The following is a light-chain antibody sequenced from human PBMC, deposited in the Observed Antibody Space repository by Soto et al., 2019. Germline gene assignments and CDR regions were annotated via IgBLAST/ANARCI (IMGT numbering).Light chain of an antibody. CDR1: SSDVGAYNY. V-gene: IGLV2-14*01. CDR3: ISYTRSSTYYV. Sequence: QSALTQPASVSASPGQSITISCSGTSSDVGAYNYVAWYQQFPGKTPKLIIYGVSSRPSGVSSRFSGSKSGNTAPLTISGLQAEDEADYYCISYTRSSTYYVFGTGTTVTVL. CDR2: GVS. J-gene: IGLJ1*01.